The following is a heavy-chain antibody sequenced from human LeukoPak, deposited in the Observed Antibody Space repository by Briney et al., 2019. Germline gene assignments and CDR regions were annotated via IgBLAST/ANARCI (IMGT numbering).Heavy chain of an antibody. V-gene: IGHV3-23*01. CDR2: ISGSGGST. CDR1: GFTFSSYS. D-gene: IGHD6-19*01. Sequence: GGSLRLSCAASGFTFSSYSMNWVRQAPGKGLEWVSAISGSGGSTYYADSVKGRFTISRDNSKNTLYLQMNSLRAEDTAVYYCAKDLFFQVAVAGTGYWGQGTLVTVSS. CDR3: AKDLFFQVAVAGTGY. J-gene: IGHJ4*02.